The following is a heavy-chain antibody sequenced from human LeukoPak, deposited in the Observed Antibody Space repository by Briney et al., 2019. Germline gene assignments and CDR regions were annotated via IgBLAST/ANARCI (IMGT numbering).Heavy chain of an antibody. D-gene: IGHD6-13*01. CDR1: GGSISSYY. V-gene: IGHV4-59*01. CDR2: IYYSGST. J-gene: IGHJ4*02. Sequence: SETLSLTCTVSGGSISSYYWSWIRQPPGKGLEWIGYIYYSGSTNYNPSLKSRVTISVDTSKNQFSLKLSSVTDADTAVYYCAGGYSSCWDASYFDYWGQGTLVTVSS. CDR3: AGGYSSCWDASYFDY.